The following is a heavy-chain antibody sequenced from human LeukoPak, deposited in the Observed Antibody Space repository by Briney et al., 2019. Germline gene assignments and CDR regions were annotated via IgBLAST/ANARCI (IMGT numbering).Heavy chain of an antibody. V-gene: IGHV3-30*04. CDR2: ISYDGSNK. D-gene: IGHD4-23*01. CDR1: GFTFSSYA. CDR3: ARDMDYYGGNSIGYFDY. J-gene: IGHJ4*02. Sequence: GGSLRLSCVASGFTFSSYAMHWVRQAPGKGREWVAVISYDGSNKYYAASVKGRFTISRDNSKNTLYLQMNSLRAEDTAVYSCARDMDYYGGNSIGYFDYWGQGTLVTVSS.